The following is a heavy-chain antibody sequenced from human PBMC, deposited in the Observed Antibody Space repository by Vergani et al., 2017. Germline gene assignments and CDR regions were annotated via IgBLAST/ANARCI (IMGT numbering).Heavy chain of an antibody. V-gene: IGHV4-59*12. J-gene: IGHJ4*02. CDR3: ARPRLRSTYYFDY. CDR2: IYYSGST. CDR1: GGSISSYY. D-gene: IGHD4-17*01. Sequence: QVQLQESGPGLVKPSETLSLTCTVSGGSISSYYWSWIRQPPGKGLEWIGYIYYSGSTNYNPSLKSRVTISVDTSKNQFSLKLSSVTAADTAVYYCARPRLRSTYYFDYWGQGTLVTVSS.